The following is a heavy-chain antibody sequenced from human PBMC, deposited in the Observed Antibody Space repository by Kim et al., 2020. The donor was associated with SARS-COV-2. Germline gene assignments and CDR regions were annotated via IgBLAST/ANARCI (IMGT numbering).Heavy chain of an antibody. J-gene: IGHJ4*01. CDR1: GFDFSTSW. CDR2: ISIDGGDI. CDR3: AKVFD. Sequence: GGSLRLSCAASGFDFSTSWMHWVRQAPGKGLVWVSRISIDGGDITYADSVKGRFTIPIDNAKNTLYLQMNGLRTVDMAVYFFAKVFD. V-gene: IGHV3-74*03.